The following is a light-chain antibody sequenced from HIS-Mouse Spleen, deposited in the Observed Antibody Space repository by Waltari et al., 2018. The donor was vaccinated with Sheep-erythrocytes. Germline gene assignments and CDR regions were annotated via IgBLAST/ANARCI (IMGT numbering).Light chain of an antibody. CDR1: SSNIGNNA. J-gene: IGLJ2*01. CDR3: AAWDDSLNGVV. CDR2: YDD. V-gene: IGLV1-36*01. Sequence: QSVLTQPPSVSEAPRQMVTISCSGSSSNIGNNAVNWYQQPPGKAPKLLIYYDDLLPSGVSDRFSGSKSGTSASLAISGLQSEDEADYYCAAWDDSLNGVVFGGGTKLTVL.